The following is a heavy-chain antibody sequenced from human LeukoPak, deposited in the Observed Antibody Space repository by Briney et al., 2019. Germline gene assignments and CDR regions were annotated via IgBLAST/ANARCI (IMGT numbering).Heavy chain of an antibody. D-gene: IGHD5-18*01. CDR1: GFTFSSYG. CDR2: ISYDGSNK. CDR3: AKTVVDTTMAAAFDI. Sequence: GRSLRLSCAASGFTFSSYGMHWVRQAPGKGLEGVAVISYDGSNKYYADSVKGRFTISRDNSKNTLYLQMNSLRAEDTAVYYCAKTVVDTTMAAAFDIWGQGTMVTVSS. J-gene: IGHJ3*02. V-gene: IGHV3-30*18.